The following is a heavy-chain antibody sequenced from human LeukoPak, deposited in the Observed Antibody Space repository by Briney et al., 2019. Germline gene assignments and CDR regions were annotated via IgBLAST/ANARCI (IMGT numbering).Heavy chain of an antibody. D-gene: IGHD3/OR15-3a*01. CDR1: GGSFSGYY. CDR3: AREPLTMMIYFDI. V-gene: IGHV4-59*01. Sequence: SETLSLTCAVYGGSFSGYYWSWIRQSPGKGLEWIGYMYYSGSTNYKPSLKSRVTISVDTSKNQFSLRLTSVTAADTAVYYCAREPLTMMIYFDIWGQGTMVTVSS. CDR2: MYYSGST. J-gene: IGHJ3*02.